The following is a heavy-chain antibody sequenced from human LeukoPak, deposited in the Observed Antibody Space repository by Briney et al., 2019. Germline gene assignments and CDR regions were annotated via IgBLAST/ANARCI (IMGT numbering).Heavy chain of an antibody. CDR3: ASPSGGAIRGAFDI. CDR1: GGFISSNSAY. Sequence: SETLSLTCTVSGGFISSNSAYWSWIRQPPGKALEWIGNIYYSGTTYYNPSLQSRVTMSVDTSKNQFSLKLSSVTAADTAVYYCASPSGGAIRGAFDIWGQGTMVTVSS. CDR2: IYYSGTT. J-gene: IGHJ3*02. V-gene: IGHV4-39*07. D-gene: IGHD3-16*02.